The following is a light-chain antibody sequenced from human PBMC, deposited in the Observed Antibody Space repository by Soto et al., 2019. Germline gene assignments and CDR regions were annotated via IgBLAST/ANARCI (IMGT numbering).Light chain of an antibody. CDR1: SSDVGAYNY. V-gene: IGLV2-11*01. J-gene: IGLJ3*02. CDR2: DVS. CDR3: CSYAGDYTLV. Sequence: QSVLTQPRSVSGSPGQSVTISCTGTSSDVGAYNYVSWYQQQPGKAPKLIIYDVSQRPSGVPDRLSGSKSDNTASLTISGLQTDDEADYYCCSYAGDYTLVFGGGTKLTVL.